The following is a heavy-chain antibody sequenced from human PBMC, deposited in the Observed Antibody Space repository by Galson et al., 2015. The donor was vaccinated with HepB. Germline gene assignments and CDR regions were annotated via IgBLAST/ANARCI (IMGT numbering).Heavy chain of an antibody. CDR1: GFTFSSYG. J-gene: IGHJ4*02. V-gene: IGHV3-30*18. CDR2: ISYDGSNK. CDR3: AKDLVRIAAAGILGVGADY. D-gene: IGHD6-13*01. Sequence: SLRLSRAASGFTFSSYGMHWVRQAPGKGLEWVAVISYDGSNKYYADSVKGRFTVSRDNSKNTLYLQMNSLRAEDTAVYYCAKDLVRIAAAGILGVGADYWGQGTLVTVSS.